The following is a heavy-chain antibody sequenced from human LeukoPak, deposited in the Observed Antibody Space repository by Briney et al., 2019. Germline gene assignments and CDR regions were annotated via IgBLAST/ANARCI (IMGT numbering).Heavy chain of an antibody. J-gene: IGHJ4*02. Sequence: PGGSLRLSCAASGFSFSSNSMNWVRQAPGKGLEWVSSISSSSSYIYYADSVKGRFTISRDNADNSLYLQMNSLRAEDTAVYYCASRGYTYGPIDYWGQGTLVTVSS. D-gene: IGHD5-18*01. CDR1: GFSFSSNS. CDR3: ASRGYTYGPIDY. CDR2: ISSSSSYI. V-gene: IGHV3-21*01.